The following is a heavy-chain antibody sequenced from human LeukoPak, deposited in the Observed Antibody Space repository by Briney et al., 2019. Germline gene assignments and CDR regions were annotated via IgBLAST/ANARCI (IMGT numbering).Heavy chain of an antibody. J-gene: IGHJ3*02. CDR3: ARIRDGYNDAYDI. D-gene: IGHD5-24*01. Sequence: ASVKVSCKASGYTFTGYYMHWVRHAPGQRLEWMGLIKPGGDNTNYAQNFQGRVTMTSDTSARTVYMELSSLRPEDTAIYYCARIRDGYNDAYDIWGQGTVVTVPS. V-gene: IGHV1-46*01. CDR1: GYTFTGYY. CDR2: IKPGGDNT.